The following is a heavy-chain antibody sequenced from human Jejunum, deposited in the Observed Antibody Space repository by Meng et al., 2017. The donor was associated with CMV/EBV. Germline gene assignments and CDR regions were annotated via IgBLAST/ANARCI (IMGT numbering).Heavy chain of an antibody. CDR2: FYSSDTY. V-gene: IGHV4-4*07. CDR3: ARGPGASTREGFDY. J-gene: IGHJ4*02. D-gene: IGHD1-26*01. CDR1: VGAVNNYY. Sequence: QVQWKVRVPGMVTPSETLFLTCTASVGAVNNYYWSWIRQSAGKGLEWIGRFYSSDTYNYHPSLDSRVTMSLDTSKNQFSLNLRSVNAADTATYYCARGPGASTREGFDYWGLGTLVTVSS.